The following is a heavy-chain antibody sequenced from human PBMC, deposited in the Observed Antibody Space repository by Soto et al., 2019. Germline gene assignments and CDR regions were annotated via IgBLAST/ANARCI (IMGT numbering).Heavy chain of an antibody. Sequence: QVHLVQSGAEVKKPGASVKVSCKGSGYTFTSYGITWVRQAPGQGLEWMGWISAHKGNTNYAQKHQGRVTVTRDKSTSTAYMELRSLRSADTAVYYCARGRCGDYWGQGGLVTVSS. V-gene: IGHV1-18*01. J-gene: IGHJ4*02. CDR2: ISAHKGNT. CDR3: ARGRCGDY. CDR1: GYTFTSYG.